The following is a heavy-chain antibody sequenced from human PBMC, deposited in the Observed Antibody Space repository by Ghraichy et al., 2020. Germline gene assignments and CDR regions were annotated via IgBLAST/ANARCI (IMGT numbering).Heavy chain of an antibody. CDR3: AKVVSVSSDY. Sequence: GESLNISCAASGFTFSTYAMNWVRQATGKGLEWVSFISGSGLTTNYADSVKGRFTISRDNSKNTLYLQMNSLRDEDTAVYYCAKVVSVSSDYWGQGTLVTVSS. CDR1: GFTFSTYA. CDR2: ISGSGLTT. V-gene: IGHV3-23*01. J-gene: IGHJ4*02. D-gene: IGHD6-6*01.